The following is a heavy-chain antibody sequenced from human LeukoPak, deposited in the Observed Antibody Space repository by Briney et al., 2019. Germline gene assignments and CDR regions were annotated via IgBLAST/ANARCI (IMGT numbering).Heavy chain of an antibody. CDR3: ARSPGSRLRFFDY. V-gene: IGHV3-9*01. Sequence: GRSLRLSCAASGFTFDDYAMHWVRQAPGKGLEWVSGISWNSGSIGYADSVKGRFTISRDNAKNSLYLQMNSLRAEDTAVYYCARSPGSRLRFFDYWGQGTLVTVSS. J-gene: IGHJ4*02. CDR1: GFTFDDYA. CDR2: ISWNSGSI. D-gene: IGHD2-15*01.